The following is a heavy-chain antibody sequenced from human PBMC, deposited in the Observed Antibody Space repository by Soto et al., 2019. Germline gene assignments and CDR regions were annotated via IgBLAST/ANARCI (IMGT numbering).Heavy chain of an antibody. CDR1: GGSISRYY. CDR3: SRDNSSSWYYYYGKDV. D-gene: IGHD6-13*01. V-gene: IGHV4-59*01. J-gene: IGHJ6*04. CDR2: IYYRGST. Sequence: QVQLQESGPGLVKPSETLSLTCTVSGGSISRYYWSWLRQPPGKGLEWIGYIYYRGSTNYNPSLKSRVIISVDTSNNQFALKLSSVSAADTVVYYCSRDNSSSWYYYYGKDVWGEGTTVTVSS.